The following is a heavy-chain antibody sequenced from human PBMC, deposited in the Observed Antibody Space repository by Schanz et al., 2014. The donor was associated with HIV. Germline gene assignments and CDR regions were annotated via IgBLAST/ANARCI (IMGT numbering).Heavy chain of an antibody. CDR1: GSTFPDLD. D-gene: IGHD2-15*01. V-gene: IGHV1-2*02. CDR3: ARGRSGYCSGGSCPYGRYYFDY. CDR2: INPNSGAT. Sequence: QVQLVPSGAEVKRPGASVTVSCTAAGSTFPDLDVNWVRQAAGQGLEWMGWINPNSGATDSAQKFQGRVTMTRDTSISTAFMELSSLRSDDTAVYYCARGRSGYCSGGSCPYGRYYFDYWGQGTLVTVSS. J-gene: IGHJ4*02.